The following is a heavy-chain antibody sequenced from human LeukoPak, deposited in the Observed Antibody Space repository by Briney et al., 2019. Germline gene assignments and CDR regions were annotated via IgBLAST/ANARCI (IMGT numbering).Heavy chain of an antibody. J-gene: IGHJ4*02. V-gene: IGHV3-30*04. CDR1: GFTFSSYA. CDR3: ARELLVGDILTGYYNPAGY. Sequence: GGSLRLSCAASGFTFSSYAMHWVRQAPGKGLEWVAVISYDGSNKYYADSVKGRFTISGDNSKNTLYLQMNSLRAEDTAVYYCARELLVGDILTGYYNPAGYWGQGTLVTISS. CDR2: ISYDGSNK. D-gene: IGHD3-9*01.